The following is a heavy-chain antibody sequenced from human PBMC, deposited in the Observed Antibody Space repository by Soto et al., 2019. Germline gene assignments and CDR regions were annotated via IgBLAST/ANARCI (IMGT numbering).Heavy chain of an antibody. CDR2: ISGSGGAT. V-gene: IGHV3-23*01. CDR1: GFRFSNYA. CDR3: AKASTTFRFFEAPFDY. J-gene: IGHJ4*02. Sequence: EVQLLESGGGSVQPGGSLRVSCAASGFRFSNYAMSWVRQAPGKGLEWVSVISGSGGATKYADSVKGRFTISRDNSKNTLFLQMSSLRAADTAVSYCAKASTTFRFFEAPFDYWGQGILVTVSS. D-gene: IGHD2-2*01.